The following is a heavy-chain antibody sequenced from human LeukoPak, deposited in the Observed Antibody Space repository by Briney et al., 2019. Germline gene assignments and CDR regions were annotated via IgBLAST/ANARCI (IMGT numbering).Heavy chain of an antibody. D-gene: IGHD3-22*01. Sequence: KRGESLKISCKDSGYSFTLYWIGWVRPMPGKGLEWMGIIHPGDSNTKYSPSFQGRVTISADKSSSTAYLQWSSLKASDTGIYYCARHDFVYDSSGYFLGGDYWGQGTLLTVSS. CDR3: ARHDFVYDSSGYFLGGDY. J-gene: IGHJ4*02. CDR2: IHPGDSNT. V-gene: IGHV5-51*01. CDR1: GYSFTLYW.